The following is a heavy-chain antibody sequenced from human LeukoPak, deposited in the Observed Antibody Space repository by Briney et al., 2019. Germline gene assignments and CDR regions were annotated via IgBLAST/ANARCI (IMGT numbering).Heavy chain of an antibody. V-gene: IGHV3-7*01. CDR2: IKKDGSEK. CDR1: GFTFSSYW. J-gene: IGHJ3*02. CDR3: ARDRQWLVQDAFDI. Sequence: GGSLRLSCAASGFTFSSYWMSWVRQAPGKGLEWVANIKKDGSEKYYVDSVKGRFTISRDNAKTSLYLQMNSLRAEDTAVYYCARDRQWLVQDAFDIWGQGTMVTVSS. D-gene: IGHD6-19*01.